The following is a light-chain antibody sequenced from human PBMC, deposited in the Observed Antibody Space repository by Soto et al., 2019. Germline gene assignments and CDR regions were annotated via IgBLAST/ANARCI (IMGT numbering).Light chain of an antibody. Sequence: ELVMTQSPATLSVSAGASATLSCRASQSISRNLAWYKQKTGQATRLLIYGASTRATGIPARVSGSGSGTDFTLTISSLQSEDFAVYYCQQYDNWPLTFGQGTKVDIK. J-gene: IGKJ1*01. CDR3: QQYDNWPLT. CDR2: GAS. V-gene: IGKV3-15*01. CDR1: QSISRN.